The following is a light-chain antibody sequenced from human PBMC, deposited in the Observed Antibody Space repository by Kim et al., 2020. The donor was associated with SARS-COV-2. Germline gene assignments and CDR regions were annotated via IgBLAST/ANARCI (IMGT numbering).Light chain of an antibody. CDR3: MQDTQRLT. CDR1: QSLVHTDGNIY. V-gene: IGKV2-30*02. J-gene: IGKJ4*01. CDR2: KVS. Sequence: DIVMTQSPLSLPVTLGQPASISGRSSQSLVHTDGNIYLSWFHQRPGQSPRRLIYKVSTRDSGVPDRFSGSGSGTDFTLQISRVEAEDVGVYYCMQDTQRLTFGGGTKVDIK.